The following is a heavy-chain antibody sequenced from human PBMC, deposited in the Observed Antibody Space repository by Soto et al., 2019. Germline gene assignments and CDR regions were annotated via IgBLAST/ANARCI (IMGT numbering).Heavy chain of an antibody. Sequence: ASVKVSCKASGYTFTSYDINWVRQATGQGLEWMGWMNPNSGNTGYAQKFQGRVTMTRNTSISTAYMELSSLRSEDTAVYYCARGQKITIFGVAIIPVYYYYYMDVWGKGTTVTVSS. CDR2: MNPNSGNT. CDR3: ARGQKITIFGVAIIPVYYYYYMDV. J-gene: IGHJ6*03. D-gene: IGHD3-3*01. V-gene: IGHV1-8*01. CDR1: GYTFTSYD.